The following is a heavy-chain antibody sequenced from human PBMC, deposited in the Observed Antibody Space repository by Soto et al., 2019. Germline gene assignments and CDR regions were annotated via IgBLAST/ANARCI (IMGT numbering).Heavy chain of an antibody. D-gene: IGHD3-3*01. J-gene: IGHJ4*02. Sequence: SGTLSLTCALSGVSISGFYWSWIRQPPGKGLEYIGYIYYSGSTYYNPSLKSRVTVSLDSSKNQFSLKLTSVTAADTAIYYCARGHLWLEDWAQGTLVTVS. CDR1: GVSISGFY. CDR3: ARGHLWLED. V-gene: IGHV4-59*01. CDR2: IYYSGST.